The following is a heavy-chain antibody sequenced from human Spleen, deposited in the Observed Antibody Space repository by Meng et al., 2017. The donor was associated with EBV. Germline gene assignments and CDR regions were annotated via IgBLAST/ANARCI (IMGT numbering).Heavy chain of an antibody. CDR3: ARASSGDSDGFDY. V-gene: IGHV4-30-4*01. CDR2: IHYSGST. J-gene: IGHJ4*02. CDR1: GCSISSGDYY. Sequence: VQLQEPGPGRVKASPTLTLTCAGAGCSISSGDYYWSWIPTPPGKGLEWIGYIHYSGSTHYNSSLRSRITMSLDTSKNKLSLKLSSVTAADTAVYYCARASSGDSDGFDYWGQGTLVTVSS. D-gene: IGHD5-18*01.